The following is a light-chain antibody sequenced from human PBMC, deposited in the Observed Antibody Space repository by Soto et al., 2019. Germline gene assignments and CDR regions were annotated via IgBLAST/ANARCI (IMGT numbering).Light chain of an antibody. J-gene: IGLJ2*01. CDR3: SSYTNNITLVV. V-gene: IGLV2-14*01. Sequence: QSVLTQPASVSGSPEHSITISCTGTSSDVGRYNYVSWYQQHPGKAPKVLIYDVSNRPLGVSNRFSGSKYGNTAYLTINGLKVKDKANNLCSSYTNNITLVVIGVVTKVTVL. CDR1: SSDVGRYNY. CDR2: DVS.